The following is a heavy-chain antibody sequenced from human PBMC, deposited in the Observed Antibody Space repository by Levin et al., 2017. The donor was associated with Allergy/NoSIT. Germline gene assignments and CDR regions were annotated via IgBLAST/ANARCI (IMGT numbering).Heavy chain of an antibody. D-gene: IGHD3-10*01. Sequence: SGPTLVKPTQTLTLTCTFSGFSLTTSGMCVSWIRQPPGNALEWLARIDWDDDKYYSTSLKTRPTISMDTSKNQVVLTLTSMDPVETATYYSARAKNHYYGRGFDYWGQGTPVTVSS. CDR1: GFSLTTSGMC. V-gene: IGHV2-70*11. CDR2: IDWDDDK. J-gene: IGHJ4*02. CDR3: ARAKNHYYGRGFDY.